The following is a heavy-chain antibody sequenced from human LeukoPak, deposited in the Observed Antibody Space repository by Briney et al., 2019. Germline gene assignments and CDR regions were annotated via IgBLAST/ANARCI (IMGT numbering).Heavy chain of an antibody. J-gene: IGHJ4*02. CDR1: GGSISSGGYY. D-gene: IGHD2-2*01. CDR3: ARVRLGYCSSTSCYALDY. CDR2: IYHSGST. Sequence: SQTLPLTCTVSGGSISSGGYYWSWIRQPPGKGLEWIGYIYHSGSTYYNPSLKSRVTISVDRSKNQFSLKLSSVTAADTAVYYCARVRLGYCSSTSCYALDYWGQGTLVTVSS. V-gene: IGHV4-30-2*01.